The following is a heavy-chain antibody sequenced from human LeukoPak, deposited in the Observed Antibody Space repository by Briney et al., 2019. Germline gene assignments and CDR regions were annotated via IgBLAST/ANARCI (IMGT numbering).Heavy chain of an antibody. Sequence: SVKVSCKASGFTFSSSAMQWVRQARGQRLEWIGWIVVGSGKTNYAQKFQERVTITRDMSTSTAYMELSSLRFEDTAVYYCAKQGLVPATAGDWGQGTLVTVSS. V-gene: IGHV1-58*02. CDR2: IVVGSGKT. CDR3: AKQGLVPATAGD. J-gene: IGHJ4*02. CDR1: GFTFSSSA. D-gene: IGHD2-2*01.